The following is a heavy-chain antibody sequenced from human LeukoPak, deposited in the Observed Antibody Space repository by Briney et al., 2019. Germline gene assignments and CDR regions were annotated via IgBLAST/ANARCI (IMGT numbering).Heavy chain of an antibody. J-gene: IGHJ6*02. CDR1: GSSISSYS. CDR3: ARTNILSYYYYHGMDV. CDR2: IYYSGST. V-gene: IGHV4-59*01. D-gene: IGHD3-9*01. Sequence: KPSETLSLTCTVSGSSISSYSWSWIRQPPGKGLEWIGYIYYSGSTNYNPSLKSRVTISVDTSKNQFSLKLSSVTAAHTAVYYCARTNILSYYYYHGMDVWGQGTTVTVSS.